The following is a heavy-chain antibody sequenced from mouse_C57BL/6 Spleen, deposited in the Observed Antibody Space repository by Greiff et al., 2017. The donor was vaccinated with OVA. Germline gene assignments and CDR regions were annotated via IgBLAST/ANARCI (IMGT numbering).Heavy chain of an antibody. Sequence: QVTLKESGPGILQSSQTLSLTCSFSGFSLSTSGMGVSWIRQPSGKGLEWLAHIYWDDDKRYNPSLKSRLTISKDTSRNQVFLKITSVDTADTATYYCARRGDYYDYDGRYFDVWGTGTTVTVSS. CDR1: GFSLSTSGMG. CDR3: ARRGDYYDYDGRYFDV. V-gene: IGHV8-12*01. CDR2: IYWDDDK. D-gene: IGHD2-4*01. J-gene: IGHJ1*03.